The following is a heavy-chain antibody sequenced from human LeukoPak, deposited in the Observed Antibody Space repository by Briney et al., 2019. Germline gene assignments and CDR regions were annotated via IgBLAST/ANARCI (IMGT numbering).Heavy chain of an antibody. CDR3: AKDLDIVAKITGN. J-gene: IGHJ4*02. CDR1: GFTFSSYA. CDR2: VSGSGGST. V-gene: IGHV3-23*01. D-gene: IGHD5-12*01. Sequence: GGSLRLSCAAPGFTFSSYAMSWVRQAPGKGLEWVSGVSGSGGSTYYADSVKGRFTISRDNSKNTLYLQMNSLRAEDTAVYYWAKDLDIVAKITGNWGQGTLVTVSS.